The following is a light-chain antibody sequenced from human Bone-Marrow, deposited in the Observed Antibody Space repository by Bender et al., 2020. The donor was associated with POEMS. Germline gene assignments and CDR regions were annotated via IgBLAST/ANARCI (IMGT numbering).Light chain of an antibody. CDR1: TSAVGCYDS. J-gene: IGLJ2*01. CDR2: DVT. CDR3: CSYAYNNTLV. V-gene: IGLV2-8*01. Sequence: QSALTQPLSASGSPGQPVTIPCTGTTSAVGCYDSVSWYQQHPGNAPKLMIYDVTQRPSGVPDRFAGSKAGNTASLTVSGHEAEDEAHYCCCSYAYNNTLVFGGGTRLTVL.